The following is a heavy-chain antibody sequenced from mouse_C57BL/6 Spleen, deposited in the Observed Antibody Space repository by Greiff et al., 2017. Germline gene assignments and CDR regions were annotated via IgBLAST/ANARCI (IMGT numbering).Heavy chain of an antibody. CDR3: ARDYDY. CDR1: GFTFSSYG. D-gene: IGHD2-4*01. CDR2: ISSGGSYT. Sequence: EVNVVESGGDLVKPGGSLKLSCAASGFTFSSYGMSWVRQTPDKRLEWVATISSGGSYTYYPDSVKGRFTISRDNAKNTLYLQMSSLKSEDTAMYYCARDYDYWGQGTTLTVSS. J-gene: IGHJ2*01. V-gene: IGHV5-6*01.